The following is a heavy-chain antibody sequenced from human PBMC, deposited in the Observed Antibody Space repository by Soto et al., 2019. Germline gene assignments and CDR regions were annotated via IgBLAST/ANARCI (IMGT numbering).Heavy chain of an antibody. CDR2: ISGGGQSS. D-gene: IGHD3-3*01. CDR1: GFNISNHA. V-gene: IGHV3-23*01. Sequence: EGQLLESGGGLVQPGGALRLSGVVSGFNISNHAMTWVRQGPGEGLEWVAVISGGGQSSHYVDSVKGRFTISRDKSKNIVFLQMNSLRIEDTALYFCAKVGVATDGGYFWGQGTVVTVSS. CDR3: AKVGVATDGGYF. J-gene: IGHJ1*01.